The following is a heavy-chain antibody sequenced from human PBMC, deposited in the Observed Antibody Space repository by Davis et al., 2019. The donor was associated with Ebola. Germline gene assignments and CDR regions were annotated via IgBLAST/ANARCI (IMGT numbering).Heavy chain of an antibody. CDR2: IYSTGST. V-gene: IGHV4-4*07. CDR3: SERGSSV. D-gene: IGHD3-10*01. CDR1: GGSISSHY. J-gene: IGHJ4*02. Sequence: PGGSLRLSCTVSGGSISSHYWRRIRQPAGKGLEWIGRIYSTGSTNYNPSLKSRVTISVDTSKNQFSLKLTSVTAADTAMYYCSERGSSVWGQGTLVSVSS.